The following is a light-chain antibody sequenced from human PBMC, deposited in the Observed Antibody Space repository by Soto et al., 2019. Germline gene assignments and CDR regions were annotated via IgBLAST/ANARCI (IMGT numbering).Light chain of an antibody. V-gene: IGKV1-39*01. J-gene: IGKJ1*01. CDR2: AAS. CDR1: QRMSSY. CDR3: QQSYTTPTWT. Sequence: DIQMTQSPSSLSASVGDRVTITCRASQRMSSYLNWYQQKPGKAPKLLIYAASSLQSGVPSRFSGSGSWTHFSLTISSLQPEDFATYYCQQSYTTPTWTFGQGTKVEMK.